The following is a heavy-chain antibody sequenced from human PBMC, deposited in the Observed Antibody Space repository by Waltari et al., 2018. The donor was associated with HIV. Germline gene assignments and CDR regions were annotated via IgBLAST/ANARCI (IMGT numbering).Heavy chain of an antibody. Sequence: QVQLVQSGAEVKKPGSSVKVSCKASGGTFSSYAISWVRQAPGQGFEWKAGIIPIFGTANYAQKFQGRGTITADEATSTAYMELRSLGSEDTAVYYCARDLESGWSWFDPWGQGTLVTVSS. CDR2: IIPIFGTA. V-gene: IGHV1-69*01. J-gene: IGHJ5*02. CDR3: ARDLESGWSWFDP. CDR1: GGTFSSYA. D-gene: IGHD3-3*01.